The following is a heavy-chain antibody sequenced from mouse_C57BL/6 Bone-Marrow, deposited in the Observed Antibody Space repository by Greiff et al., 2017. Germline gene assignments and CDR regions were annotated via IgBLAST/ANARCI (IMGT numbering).Heavy chain of an antibody. CDR2: IWGVGST. Sequence: VQLKESGPGLVAPSQSLSISCTVSGFSLTSYGVDWVRQSPGKGLEWLGVIWGVGSTNYYSALKSRLSISKDNSKSQVFLRMNSLHTADTAMYYCASPRYGGGFAYWGQGTLVTVSA. J-gene: IGHJ3*01. CDR1: GFSLTSYG. CDR3: ASPRYGGGFAY. V-gene: IGHV2-6*01. D-gene: IGHD1-1*01.